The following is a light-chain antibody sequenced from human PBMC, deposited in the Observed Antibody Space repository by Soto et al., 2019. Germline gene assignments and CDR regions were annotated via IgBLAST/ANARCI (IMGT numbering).Light chain of an antibody. J-gene: IGKJ4*01. CDR3: QQRYNWPLT. Sequence: EIVLTQSPATLSSSPGERATLSCRASQSIDTYLAWYQQKPGQAPSLLIYDASDRATGIPARFSGSGSGTAFTLTISGLEPEDFALYYCQQRYNWPLTVGGGTKVDSK. CDR1: QSIDTY. CDR2: DAS. V-gene: IGKV3-11*01.